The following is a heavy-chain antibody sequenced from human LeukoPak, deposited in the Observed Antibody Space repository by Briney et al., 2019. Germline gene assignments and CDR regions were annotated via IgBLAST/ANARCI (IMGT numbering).Heavy chain of an antibody. D-gene: IGHD3-22*01. Sequence: GGSLRLSCAASGFTFNNYAMHWVRQAPGKGLEWVAVIWYDGSNKYYADSVKGRFTISRDNSKNTLYLQMNSLRAEDTAVYYCAREGPRGYYDSSGYWYYYYGMDVWGQGTTVTVSS. CDR1: GFTFNNYA. J-gene: IGHJ6*02. V-gene: IGHV3-33*08. CDR2: IWYDGSNK. CDR3: AREGPRGYYDSSGYWYYYYGMDV.